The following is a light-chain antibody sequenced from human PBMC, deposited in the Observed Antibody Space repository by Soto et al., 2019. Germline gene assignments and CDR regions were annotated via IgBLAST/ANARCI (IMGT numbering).Light chain of an antibody. V-gene: IGLV1-40*01. J-gene: IGLJ1*01. CDR1: SSNIGAGYD. CDR3: QSYDSSLSSV. Sequence: QSVLTQPPSVSVAPGQRVTISCTGSSSNIGAGYDVHWYQQLPGPAPKLLIYGNSNRPSGVPDRFSGSKSGTSASLAITGLQAEEEADYYCQSYDSSLSSVFGTGTKLTVL. CDR2: GNS.